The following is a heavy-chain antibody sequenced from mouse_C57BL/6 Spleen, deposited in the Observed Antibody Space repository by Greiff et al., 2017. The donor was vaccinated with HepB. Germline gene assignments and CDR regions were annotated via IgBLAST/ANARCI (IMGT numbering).Heavy chain of an antibody. J-gene: IGHJ1*03. V-gene: IGHV1-50*01. Sequence: VQLQQSGAELVKPGASVKLSCKASGYTFTSYWMQWVKQRPGQGLEWIGEIDPSDSYTNYNQKFKGKATLTVDTSSCTAYMQLSSLTSEDSAVYYCARRYYGSGDWYFDVWGTGTTVTVSS. CDR1: GYTFTSYW. CDR3: ARRYYGSGDWYFDV. CDR2: IDPSDSYT. D-gene: IGHD1-1*01.